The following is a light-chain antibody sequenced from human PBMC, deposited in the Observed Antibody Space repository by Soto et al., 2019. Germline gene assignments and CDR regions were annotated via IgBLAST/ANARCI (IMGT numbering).Light chain of an antibody. Sequence: EIVMTQSPATLSVSPGERATLSCRASQSVSSNLAWYQQKPGQAPRLLIYDASTRATGIPARFSGSGSGTEYTLTISSLQSEDSAVYYCQQCSWHPFTVTFGPGTKVDIK. V-gene: IGKV3-15*01. CDR2: DAS. CDR1: QSVSSN. J-gene: IGKJ3*01. CDR3: QQCSWHPFTVT.